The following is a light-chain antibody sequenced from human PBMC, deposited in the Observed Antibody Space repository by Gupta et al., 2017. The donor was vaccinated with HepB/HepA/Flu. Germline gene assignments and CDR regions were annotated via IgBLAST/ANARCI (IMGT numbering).Light chain of an antibody. V-gene: IGKV3-11*01. CDR3: QQRYNWPLT. Sequence: EIVLTQSPGTLSLSPGERATLSCRASQSISSFLAWYQQTPGQAPRLLIYGASNRATGIPVRFSGSGFGTDFTLTISNLEPEDFAVYYCQQRYNWPLTFGGGTKVEI. CDR1: QSISSF. J-gene: IGKJ4*01. CDR2: GAS.